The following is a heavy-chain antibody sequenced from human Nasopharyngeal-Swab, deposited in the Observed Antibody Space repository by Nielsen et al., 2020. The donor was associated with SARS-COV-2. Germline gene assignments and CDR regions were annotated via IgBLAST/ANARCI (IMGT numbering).Heavy chain of an antibody. CDR2: IYRSGDT. V-gene: IGHV3-66*01. Sequence: GGSLRLSCAVSGSSVSRNYMSWVRQAPGKGLEWVSVIYRSGDTFYADSVKGRFTISRDNAKNFLFLQMNNLRAEDTAVYYCTRDPYSTPPDYWGQGTLVTVSS. CDR1: GSSVSRNY. CDR3: TRDPYSTPPDY. J-gene: IGHJ4*02. D-gene: IGHD6-13*01.